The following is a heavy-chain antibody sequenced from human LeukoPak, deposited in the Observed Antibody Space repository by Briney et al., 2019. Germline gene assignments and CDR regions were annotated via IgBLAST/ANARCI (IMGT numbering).Heavy chain of an antibody. CDR1: GFTFSESW. CDR2: INHEGGGI. Sequence: PGGSLRLSWAASGFTFSESWMTWVRQVPGQGLEWVAHINHEGGGIQYVDSVKGRFTISRDNAKGSVYLQMNSLRAEDTAIYHCATYINWVAGDVWGQGTTVIVS. CDR3: ATYINWVAGDV. V-gene: IGHV3-7*01. D-gene: IGHD1-1*01. J-gene: IGHJ6*02.